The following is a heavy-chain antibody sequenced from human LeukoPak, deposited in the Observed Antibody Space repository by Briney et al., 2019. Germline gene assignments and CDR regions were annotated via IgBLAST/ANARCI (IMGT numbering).Heavy chain of an antibody. CDR2: IHRDGTST. CDR3: ALSIGPNWFDR. CDR1: GFTFTDYW. D-gene: IGHD2-15*01. Sequence: GGSLRLSCAASGFTFTDYWMHWVRQVPGKGLVWVSRIHRDGTSTNYAESVKGRFTISRDNAKNTLDLQMNSLRVEDTAVYYCALSIGPNWFDRWGQGTLVTVSA. V-gene: IGHV3-74*01. J-gene: IGHJ5*02.